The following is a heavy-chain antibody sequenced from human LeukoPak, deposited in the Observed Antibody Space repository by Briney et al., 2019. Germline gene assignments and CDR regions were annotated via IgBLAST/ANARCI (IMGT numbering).Heavy chain of an antibody. D-gene: IGHD3-22*01. V-gene: IGHV1-69*04. J-gene: IGHJ4*02. CDR1: GGTSNSHA. Sequence: WASVKVSCKASGGTSNSHAISWVRQAPGQGLEWMGRIIPNLGTTNRAQSFQDRVTLTADKSTNTAYMELTSLTSDDTAVYYCATTNDGGGYQWGDFFDFWGQGTLVTVSS. CDR2: IIPNLGTT. CDR3: ATTNDGGGYQWGDFFDF.